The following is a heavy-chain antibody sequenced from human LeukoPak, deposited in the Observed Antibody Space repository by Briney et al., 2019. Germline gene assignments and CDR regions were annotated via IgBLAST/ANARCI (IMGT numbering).Heavy chain of an antibody. CDR3: ARDPPDTAMGGDWFDP. V-gene: IGHV1-2*02. D-gene: IGHD5-18*01. CDR2: INPNSGGT. CDR1: GGTFSSYA. J-gene: IGHJ5*02. Sequence: GASVKVSCKASGGTFSSYAISWVRQAPGQGLEWMGWINPNSGGTNYAQKFQGRVTMTRDTSTSTAYMELRRLRSDDTAVYYCARDPPDTAMGGDWFDPWGQGTLVTVSS.